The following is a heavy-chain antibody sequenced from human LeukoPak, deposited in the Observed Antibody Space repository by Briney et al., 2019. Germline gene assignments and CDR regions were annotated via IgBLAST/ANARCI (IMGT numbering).Heavy chain of an antibody. CDR2: ISGSGGRT. Sequence: TGGSLRLSCAASGFTFSSYSMNWVRQAPGKGLEWVSTISGSGGRTYYADSVRGRFTISRDNSKNTLYLQMNSLRAEDTAVYYCASPYCSGGSCYSYFDYWGQGTLVTVPS. D-gene: IGHD2-15*01. J-gene: IGHJ4*02. CDR1: GFTFSSYS. V-gene: IGHV3-23*01. CDR3: ASPYCSGGSCYSYFDY.